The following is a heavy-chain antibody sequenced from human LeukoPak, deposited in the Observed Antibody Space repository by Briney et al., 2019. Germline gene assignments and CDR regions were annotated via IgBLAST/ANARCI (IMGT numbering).Heavy chain of an antibody. CDR1: GGSFSGYY. D-gene: IGHD4-17*01. Sequence: SETLSLTCAVYGGSFSGYYWSWIRQPPGKGLEWIGEINHSGSTKYNPSLKSRVTISVDTSKNQFSLKLSSVTAADTAVYYCARDRRDYGDYDWFDPWGQGTLVTVSS. J-gene: IGHJ5*02. V-gene: IGHV4-34*01. CDR3: ARDRRDYGDYDWFDP. CDR2: INHSGST.